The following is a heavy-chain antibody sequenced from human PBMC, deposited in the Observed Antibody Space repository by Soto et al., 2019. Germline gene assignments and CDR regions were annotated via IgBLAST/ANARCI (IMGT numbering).Heavy chain of an antibody. CDR2: IYSSATT. CDR3: ARDFGAAAEYDAFDI. Sequence: QLQLQESGPGLVTPSGTLSLTCTVSGGSISRSSFYWGWVRQPPGKGLEWIGVIYSSATTYYNPSLESRVTRSVDTARNQISLELTSVTAAATAVYYCARDFGAAAEYDAFDIWGQGTMVTVSS. J-gene: IGHJ3*02. CDR1: GGSISRSSFY. V-gene: IGHV4-39*02. D-gene: IGHD6-13*01.